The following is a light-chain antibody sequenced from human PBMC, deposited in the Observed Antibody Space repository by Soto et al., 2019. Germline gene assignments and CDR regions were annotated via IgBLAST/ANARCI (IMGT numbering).Light chain of an antibody. V-gene: IGKV3-20*01. Sequence: EILLTQSPGTLSLSPGERATLSCRASKSLTSDYLDWYQQKPGQPPRLLIHVASSRATGIPDRFSGTASGTHFTLTISRLEPEDPAVYHCQPSGRPFGKGTKVDIK. J-gene: IGKJ1*01. CDR1: KSLTSDY. CDR3: QPSGRP. CDR2: VAS.